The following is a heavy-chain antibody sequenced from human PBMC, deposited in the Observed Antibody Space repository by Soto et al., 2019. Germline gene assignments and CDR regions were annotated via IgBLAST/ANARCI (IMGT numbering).Heavy chain of an antibody. Sequence: EVHLVESGGGLVQPGKSLRLSCAASGFTFGTYWMSWVRQTPGKGLEWVANIKEDGNEKYYVDSVKGRFTISRDNADNSLYLQMDSLRVEDTAIYYCTRTKGPVAFDIWGQGTMLTVSS. CDR2: IKEDGNEK. CDR3: TRTKGPVAFDI. CDR1: GFTFGTYW. J-gene: IGHJ3*02. V-gene: IGHV3-7*01.